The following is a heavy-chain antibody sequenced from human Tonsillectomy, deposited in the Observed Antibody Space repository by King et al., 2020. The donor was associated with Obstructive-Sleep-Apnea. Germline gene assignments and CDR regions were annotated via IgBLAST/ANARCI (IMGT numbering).Heavy chain of an antibody. CDR2: ISAYKGNT. CDR1: GYTFTSYG. D-gene: IGHD4-17*01. V-gene: IGHV1-18*04. Sequence: VQLVESGAEVKKPGASVKVSCKASGYTFTSYGISWVRQAPGQGLEWMGWISAYKGNTTYAQKLQGRVTMTTDTSTSTAYMELRSLRSDDTAVYYCARDVAYGDYGGVAPNWGQGTLVTVSS. CDR3: ARDVAYGDYGGVAPN. J-gene: IGHJ4*02.